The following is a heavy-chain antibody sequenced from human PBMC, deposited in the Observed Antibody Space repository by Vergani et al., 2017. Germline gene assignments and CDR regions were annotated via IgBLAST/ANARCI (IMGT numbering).Heavy chain of an antibody. CDR2: VGFDGSDT. CDR1: GFPLSNAW. Sequence: EVQLVESGGGLVQPGGSLRLSCAASGFPLSNAWIHWVRQGPGKGLEWVSRVGFDGSDTVYADSVKGRFTISRDNSKSTMYLQMNSLRDEDTGVYYCARDLRLLYNRFDPWGQGTLVTVSS. CDR3: ARDLRLLYNRFDP. D-gene: IGHD1-14*01. J-gene: IGHJ5*02. V-gene: IGHV3-74*01.